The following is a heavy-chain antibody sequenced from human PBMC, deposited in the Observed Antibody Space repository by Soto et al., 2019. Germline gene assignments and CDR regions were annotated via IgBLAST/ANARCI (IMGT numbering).Heavy chain of an antibody. Sequence: EVQLLESGGGLVQPGGSLRLSCGASGFTFNSFAMSWVRQAPGKGLEWVSAIGSDGTAIQYADSVKGRFTISKDNSKNTLYLQMNGLRAGDTALYYCAKVTKRAAAGRYEYYKYGMDVWGQGTTVTVSS. CDR3: AKVTKRAAAGRYEYYKYGMDV. D-gene: IGHD6-13*01. CDR2: IGSDGTAI. CDR1: GFTFNSFA. J-gene: IGHJ6*02. V-gene: IGHV3-23*05.